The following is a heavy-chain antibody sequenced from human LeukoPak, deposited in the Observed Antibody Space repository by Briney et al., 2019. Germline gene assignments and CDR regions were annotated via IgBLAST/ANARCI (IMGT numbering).Heavy chain of an antibody. CDR1: GLTVSTNY. J-gene: IGHJ6*04. Sequence: GGSLRLSCATSGLTVSTNYMSWVRQTPGKGLELVALIYSDGTTHYAGSVRGRFTISRDNSKNTVDLQMNSLRDEDTAIYYCARRTRRYFGSGSAYGMDVWGGGTTVTVSS. V-gene: IGHV3-53*03. D-gene: IGHD3-10*01. CDR3: ARRTRRYFGSGSAYGMDV. CDR2: IYSDGTT.